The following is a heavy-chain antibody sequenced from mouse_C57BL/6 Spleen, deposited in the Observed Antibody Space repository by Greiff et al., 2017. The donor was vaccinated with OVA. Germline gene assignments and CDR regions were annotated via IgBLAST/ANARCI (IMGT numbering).Heavy chain of an antibody. V-gene: IGHV1-64*01. CDR2: IHPNSGST. CDR3: ARLGDYDVEGYYFDY. Sequence: QVQLQQPGAELVKPGASVKLSCKASGYTFTSYWMHWVKQRPGQGLEWIGMIHPNSGSTNYNEKFKSKATLTVDKSSSTAYMQLSSLTSEDSAVYYCARLGDYDVEGYYFDYWGQGTTLTVSS. CDR1: GYTFTSYW. D-gene: IGHD2-4*01. J-gene: IGHJ2*01.